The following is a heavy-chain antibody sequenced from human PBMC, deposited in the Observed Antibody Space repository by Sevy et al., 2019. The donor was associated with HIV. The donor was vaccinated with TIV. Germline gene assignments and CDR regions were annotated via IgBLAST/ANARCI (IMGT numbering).Heavy chain of an antibody. CDR3: ATTKDYYDSSGYPFDY. CDR2: FDPEDGKR. D-gene: IGHD3-22*01. J-gene: IGHJ4*02. V-gene: IGHV1-24*01. CDR1: GYTLTELS. Sequence: ASVKVSCKVSGYTLTELSMHWVRQAPGKGLEWVGTFDPEDGKRIYAQKFKGRLTMTEDITTETAYMELNSLRSDDTDVYYCATTKDYYDSSGYPFDYWGQGTQVTVSS.